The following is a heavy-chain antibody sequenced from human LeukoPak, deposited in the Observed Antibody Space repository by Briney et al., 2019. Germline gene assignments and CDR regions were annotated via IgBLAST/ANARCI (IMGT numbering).Heavy chain of an antibody. D-gene: IGHD1-26*01. V-gene: IGHV3-30*02. CDR2: IRYDGSKK. CDR1: GFAFRSHA. Sequence: PGGSLRLSCTASGFAFRSHAMHWVRQAPGKGLEWVAFIRYDGSKKFYADSVKGRFTISRDNSKNTLYLQMNSLRAEDTAVYYCARGTYSGNYPYWGQGTLVTVSS. J-gene: IGHJ4*02. CDR3: ARGTYSGNYPY.